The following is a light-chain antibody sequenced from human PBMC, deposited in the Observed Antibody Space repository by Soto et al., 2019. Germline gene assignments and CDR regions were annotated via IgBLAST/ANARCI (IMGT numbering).Light chain of an antibody. J-gene: IGLJ1*01. V-gene: IGLV2-14*01. CDR3: TSPTPGSLYV. Sequence: QSVLTQPASVSGSPRQSITISCTGTSSDVGNYNYVSWYQQYPGRVPKLLIYMVSNRPSGVSNRFSGSKSGNTASLTISGLQAEDEADYFCTSPTPGSLYVFGTGTKVTVL. CDR1: SSDVGNYNY. CDR2: MVS.